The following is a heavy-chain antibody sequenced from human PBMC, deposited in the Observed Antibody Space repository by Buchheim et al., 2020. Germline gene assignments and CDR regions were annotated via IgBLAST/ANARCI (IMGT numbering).Heavy chain of an antibody. CDR2: IYYSGST. Sequence: QVQLQESGPGLVKPSETPSLTCTVSGGSVSSGSYYWSWIRQPPGKGLEWIGYIYYSGSTNYNPSLKSRVTISVDTSKNQFSLKLSSVTAADTAVYYCAREYSGSYSNWFDPWGQGTL. V-gene: IGHV4-61*01. J-gene: IGHJ5*02. CDR3: AREYSGSYSNWFDP. D-gene: IGHD1-26*01. CDR1: GGSVSSGSYY.